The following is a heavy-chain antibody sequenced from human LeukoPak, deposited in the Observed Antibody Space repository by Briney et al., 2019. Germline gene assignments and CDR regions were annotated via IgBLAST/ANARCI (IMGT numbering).Heavy chain of an antibody. CDR3: ATYYDISGHPRPNVFYI. CDR1: GFSFRNYW. V-gene: IGHV3-7*01. Sequence: PGGSLRLSCAASGFSFRNYWMSGVRQAPGKGLEWVANIKQDGSDKYYVDSVKGRFTISRDNAQNSLYLQMNSLTAEDTAVYYCATYYDISGHPRPNVFYIWGQGTMVTVSS. J-gene: IGHJ3*02. D-gene: IGHD3-22*01. CDR2: IKQDGSDK.